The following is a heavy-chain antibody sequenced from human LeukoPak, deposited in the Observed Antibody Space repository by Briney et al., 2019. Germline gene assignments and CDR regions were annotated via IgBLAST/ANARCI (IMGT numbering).Heavy chain of an antibody. CDR3: AKAGILTGHLYYFDY. J-gene: IGHJ4*02. V-gene: IGHV3-23*01. D-gene: IGHD3-9*01. CDR1: GFTFSNYG. Sequence: GGSLRLSCAASGFTFSNYGMSWVRQAPGKGLEWVSAISGSGGSTYYADSVKGRFTISRDNSKNTLYLQMNSLRAEDTAVYYCAKAGILTGHLYYFDYWGQGTLVTVSS. CDR2: ISGSGGST.